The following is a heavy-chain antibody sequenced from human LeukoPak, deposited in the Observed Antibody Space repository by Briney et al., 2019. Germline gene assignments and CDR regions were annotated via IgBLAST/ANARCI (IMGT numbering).Heavy chain of an antibody. V-gene: IGHV3-7*01. Sequence: RPEGTLRLSCEGSGFTSSNYWMCYVRLAPGKGLQWVSNIKTDGSEKYYVDSVKGRFTISRDNAKNSLYLQMNSLRAEDTAVYYCPTYSSLNRREFQYWGQGTLLTVSS. CDR2: IKTDGSEK. D-gene: IGHD3-22*01. J-gene: IGHJ1*01. CDR1: GFTSSNYW. CDR3: PTYSSLNRREFQY.